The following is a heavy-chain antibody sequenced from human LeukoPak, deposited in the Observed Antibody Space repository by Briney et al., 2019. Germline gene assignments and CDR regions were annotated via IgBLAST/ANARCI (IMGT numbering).Heavy chain of an antibody. CDR3: ARDPGIRYFDWYPLNWFDP. CDR1: GFTFSDYY. CDR2: ISSSGSTI. V-gene: IGHV3-11*01. D-gene: IGHD3-9*01. Sequence: GGSLRLSCAASGFTFSDYYMSWIRQAPGKGLEWVSYISSSGSTIYYADSVKGRFTISRDNAKNLLYLQMNSLRAEDTVVYYCARDPGIRYFDWYPLNWFDPWGQGTLVTVSS. J-gene: IGHJ5*02.